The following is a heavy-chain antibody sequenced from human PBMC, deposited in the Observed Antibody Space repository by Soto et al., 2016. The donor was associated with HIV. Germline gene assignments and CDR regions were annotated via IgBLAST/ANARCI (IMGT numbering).Heavy chain of an antibody. Sequence: EEQLVESGGGLVKPGGSLRLSCAASRFTFVNAWMNWVRQAPGKGLEWVGRIKSNEDGGTTDYGAVVKGRFTISRDDSKNMLYLQMSSLKTXDTAVYYCTTDVARTDRSALYWWGLGTLVTVSS. CDR3: TTDVARTDRSALYW. CDR1: RFTFVNAW. J-gene: IGHJ4*02. D-gene: IGHD3-22*01. V-gene: IGHV3-15*07. CDR2: IKSNEDGGTT.